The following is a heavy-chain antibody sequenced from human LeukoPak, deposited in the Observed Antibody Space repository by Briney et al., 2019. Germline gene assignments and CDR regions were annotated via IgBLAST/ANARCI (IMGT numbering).Heavy chain of an antibody. CDR1: GGSFSGYY. J-gene: IGHJ2*01. Sequence: SETLSLTCAVYGGSFSGYYWSWIRQPPGKGLEWFGEINHSGSTNYNPSLKSRVTISVDTSKNQFSLKLSSVTAADTAVYYCARVQFCSSTSCYAMPPGWYFDLWGRGTLVTVSS. CDR2: INHSGST. CDR3: ARVQFCSSTSCYAMPPGWYFDL. D-gene: IGHD2-2*01. V-gene: IGHV4-34*01.